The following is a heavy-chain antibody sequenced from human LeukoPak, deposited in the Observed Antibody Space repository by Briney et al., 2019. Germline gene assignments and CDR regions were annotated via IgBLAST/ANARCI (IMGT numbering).Heavy chain of an antibody. CDR2: ISGSGGST. CDR1: GFTFSSYA. V-gene: IGHV3-23*01. Sequence: GGSLRLSCAASGFTFSSYAMSWVRQAPGKGLEWVSAISGSGGSTYYADSVKGRFTISRDNSKNTLYLQMNSLRAEDTAVYYCARSLGSYYYDSSGYYGHYYYYMDVWGKGTTVTVSS. J-gene: IGHJ6*03. CDR3: ARSLGSYYYDSSGYYGHYYYYMDV. D-gene: IGHD3-22*01.